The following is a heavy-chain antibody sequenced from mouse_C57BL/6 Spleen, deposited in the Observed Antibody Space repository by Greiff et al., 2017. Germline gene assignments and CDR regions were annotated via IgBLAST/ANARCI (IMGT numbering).Heavy chain of an antibody. CDR2: INPNYSTT. V-gene: IGHV1-39*01. D-gene: IGHD1-1*02. CDR1: GYSFTDYN. CDR3: ARGGCGLAD. J-gene: IGHJ3*01. Sequence: VQLQQSGPELVKPGASVKISCKASGYSFTDYNMNWVKQSNGKSLEWIGVINPNYSTTSYTQKFKGKATLTVDQSSSTAYMQINSLTSEDSAVDCCARGGCGLADWGQGTLVTVSA.